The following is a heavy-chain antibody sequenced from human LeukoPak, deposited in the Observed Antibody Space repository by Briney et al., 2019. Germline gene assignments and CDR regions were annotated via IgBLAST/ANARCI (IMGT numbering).Heavy chain of an antibody. J-gene: IGHJ6*03. V-gene: IGHV4-59*01. CDR2: TYYSGST. Sequence: SETLSLTCTVSGGSISSYYWSWIRQPPGKGLEWIGYTYYSGSTNYNPSLKSRVTISVDTSKNQFSLKMSSVTAADTAVYFCARGGPPGYYYDYYMDVWGKGTTVTISS. CDR3: ARGGPPGYYYDYYMDV. CDR1: GGSISSYY.